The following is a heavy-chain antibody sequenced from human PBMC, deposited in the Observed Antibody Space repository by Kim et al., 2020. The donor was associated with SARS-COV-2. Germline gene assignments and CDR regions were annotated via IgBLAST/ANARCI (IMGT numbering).Heavy chain of an antibody. V-gene: IGHV3-11*01. CDR2: ISSGGTII. D-gene: IGHD1-1*01. CDR3: GSWNY. J-gene: IGHJ4*02. Sequence: ISSGGTIIPDADSVKGRFTICRDNAKNLLYLQLNSLRADETAVYYCGSWNYWGQGTLVVVSA.